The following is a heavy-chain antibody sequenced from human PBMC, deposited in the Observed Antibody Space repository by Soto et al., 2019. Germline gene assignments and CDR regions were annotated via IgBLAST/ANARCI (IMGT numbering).Heavy chain of an antibody. CDR2: ISAYNGNT. J-gene: IGHJ4*02. V-gene: IGHV1-18*01. CDR1: GYTFTSYG. CDR3: ARAPYCGGDCYSYYFDY. D-gene: IGHD2-21*02. Sequence: QVQLVQSGAEVKKPGASVKVSCKASGYTFTSYGISWVRQAPGQGLEWMGWISAYNGNTNYAQKLQGRVTMTTDTTTSTAYMELRSLRSDDTAVYYCARAPYCGGDCYSYYFDYWGQGTLVTVSS.